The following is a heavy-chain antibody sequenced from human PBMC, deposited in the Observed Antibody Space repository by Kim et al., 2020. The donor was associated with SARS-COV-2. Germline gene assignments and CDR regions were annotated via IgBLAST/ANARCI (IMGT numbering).Heavy chain of an antibody. Sequence: ASVKVSCKASGYTFTSYDINWVRQATGQGLEWMGWMNPNSGNTGYAQKFQGRVTMTRNTSISTAYMELSSLRSEDTAVYYCARSDEVGATGDYWGQGTLVTVSS. V-gene: IGHV1-8*01. D-gene: IGHD1-26*01. CDR3: ARSDEVGATGDY. CDR2: MNPNSGNT. CDR1: GYTFTSYD. J-gene: IGHJ4*02.